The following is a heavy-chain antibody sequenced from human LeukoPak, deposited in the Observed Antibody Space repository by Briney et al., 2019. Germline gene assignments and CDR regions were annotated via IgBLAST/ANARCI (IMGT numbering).Heavy chain of an antibody. V-gene: IGHV4-59*12. CDR3: ARERISSYYFED. D-gene: IGHD1-14*01. Sequence: SETLSLTCTVSGDSISSYYWNWIRQPPGKGLEWIGFIYYSGSTNYNPSLKSRVTISVDTPKNQFSLKLSSVTAADTAVYYCARERISSYYFEDWGQGTLVTVSS. CDR2: IYYSGST. J-gene: IGHJ4*02. CDR1: GDSISSYY.